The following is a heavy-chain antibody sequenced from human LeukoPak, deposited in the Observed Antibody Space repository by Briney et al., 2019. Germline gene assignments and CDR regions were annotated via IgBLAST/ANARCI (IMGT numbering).Heavy chain of an antibody. J-gene: IGHJ4*02. V-gene: IGHV3-21*01. CDR1: GFTFSSYS. Sequence: GGSLRLSCAASGFTFSSYSMNWVRQAPGKGLEWVSSISSSSSYIYYADSVKGRFTISKDNAKNSLYLQMNSLRAEDTAVYYCARDRTMTTVTTLSDYWGQGTLVTVSS. CDR2: ISSSSSYI. D-gene: IGHD4-17*01. CDR3: ARDRTMTTVTTLSDY.